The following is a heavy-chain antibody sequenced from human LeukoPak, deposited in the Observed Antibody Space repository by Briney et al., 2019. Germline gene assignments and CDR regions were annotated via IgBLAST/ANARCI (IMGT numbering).Heavy chain of an antibody. V-gene: IGHV4-30-2*01. D-gene: IGHD6-19*01. CDR1: GGSISGGGSS. CDR3: ARGPWEYSSGDC. J-gene: IGHJ4*02. Sequence: SQTLSLTCAVSGGSISGGGSSWNWIRQPPGKGLEWIGYVYHSGSTYYNPSLESRVTISVDGSKNQFSLKLSSVTAADTAVYYCARGPWEYSSGDCWGQGTLVTVSS. CDR2: VYHSGST.